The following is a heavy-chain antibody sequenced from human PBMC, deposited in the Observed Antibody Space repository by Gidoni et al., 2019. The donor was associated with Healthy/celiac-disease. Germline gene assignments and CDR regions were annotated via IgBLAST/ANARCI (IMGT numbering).Heavy chain of an antibody. CDR2: INSDGSST. D-gene: IGHD1-26*01. CDR3: ARDLRGIVGNHFDN. V-gene: IGHV3-74*01. J-gene: IGHJ4*02. CDR1: GFPFSISF. Sequence: EVQLVESGGGLVQPGGSLRVSCAASGFPFSISFMHWVRQAPGKGLVWVSRINSDGSSTTYADSVKGRFTISRDNAKNTVYLQMNSLRAEDTAVYYCARDLRGIVGNHFDNWGQGTLVSVSS.